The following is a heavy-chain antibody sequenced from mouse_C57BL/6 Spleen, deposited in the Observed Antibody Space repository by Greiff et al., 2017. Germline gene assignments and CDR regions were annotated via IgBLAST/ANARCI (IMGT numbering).Heavy chain of an antibody. CDR3: ARAYGSSYPAYFDY. D-gene: IGHD1-1*01. J-gene: IGHJ2*01. CDR1: GYAFSSSC. CDR2: IYPGDGDT. Sequence: QVQLQQSGPELVKPGASVKISCKASGYAFSSSCMNWVKQRPGKGLEWIGRIYPGDGDTNYNVKFKGKATLTADKSSSTAYMQLSRLTSEDSAVSFCARAYGSSYPAYFDYWGQGTTLTVSS. V-gene: IGHV1-82*01.